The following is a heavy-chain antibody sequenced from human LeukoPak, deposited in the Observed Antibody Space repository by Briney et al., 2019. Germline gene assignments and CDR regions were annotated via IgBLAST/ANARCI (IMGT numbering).Heavy chain of an antibody. V-gene: IGHV4-59*01. CDR3: AGGFDSGSYWYFDY. D-gene: IGHD3-10*01. Sequence: SETLSLTCTVSGGSISSYYWSWIRQPPGKGLEWIGYIYYSGSTNYNPSLKSRVTISVDTSKNQFSLKLSSVTAADTAVYYCAGGFDSGSYWYFDYWGQGTLVTVSS. CDR1: GGSISSYY. J-gene: IGHJ4*02. CDR2: IYYSGST.